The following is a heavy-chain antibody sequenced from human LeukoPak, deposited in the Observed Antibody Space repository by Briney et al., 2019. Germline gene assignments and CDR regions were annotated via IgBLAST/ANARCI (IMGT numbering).Heavy chain of an antibody. Sequence: SETLSLTCTVSGGSISSYYWSWIRQPPGKGLEWIGYIYYSGSTNYNPSLKSRVTISVDTSKNQFSLKLSSVTAADTAVYYCARGERCCSGGSCYYYYYGMDVWGQGTTVTVSS. V-gene: IGHV4-59*01. J-gene: IGHJ6*02. D-gene: IGHD2-15*01. CDR2: IYYSGST. CDR1: GGSISSYY. CDR3: ARGERCCSGGSCYYYYYGMDV.